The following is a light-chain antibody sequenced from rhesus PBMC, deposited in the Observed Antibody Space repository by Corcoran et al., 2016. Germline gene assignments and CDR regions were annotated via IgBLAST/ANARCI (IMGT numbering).Light chain of an antibody. J-gene: IGKJ4*01. V-gene: IGKV2-78*01. CDR1: QSLLHSDGYTY. Sequence: DIVMTQTPLSLPVTPGEPASISCRSSQSLLHSDGYTYLDWYLQQPGQSPQIFIYLGSNRASGAPDKFSGSGSGNDFTLKISRVEAEDVGVYYCMQGTQLPPTVGGGTKVELK. CDR3: MQGTQLPPT. CDR2: LGS.